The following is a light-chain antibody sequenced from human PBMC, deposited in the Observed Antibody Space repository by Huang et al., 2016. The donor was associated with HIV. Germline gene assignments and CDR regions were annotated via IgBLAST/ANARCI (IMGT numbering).Light chain of an antibody. CDR1: QDISNY. CDR3: QHYDGLPIT. CDR2: DAS. V-gene: IGKV1-33*01. Sequence: DIQMTQSPSSLSASVGDRVTITCQASQDISNYLNWYQQKPGKAPKLLIYDASNLEAGVPSRVSGSGSGTDFTFTISSLQPEDIATYYCQHYDGLPITFGQGTRLAIK. J-gene: IGKJ5*01.